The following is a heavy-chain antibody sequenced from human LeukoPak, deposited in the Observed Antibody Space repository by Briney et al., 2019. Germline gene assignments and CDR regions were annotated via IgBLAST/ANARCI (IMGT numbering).Heavy chain of an antibody. CDR1: GFTVSRNY. CDR3: ARSPVLDRNDWSFAD. CDR2: SYSGGDT. J-gene: IGHJ4*02. V-gene: IGHV3-53*01. D-gene: IGHD1-1*01. Sequence: PGGSLRLSCAASGFTVSRNYMSWVRQAPGKGVEWVSFSYSGGDTYYPDSVKGRFTVSRDNPKNTVYLQMNSLRAEDTAVYFCARSPVLDRNDWSFADWGQGTLVTVS.